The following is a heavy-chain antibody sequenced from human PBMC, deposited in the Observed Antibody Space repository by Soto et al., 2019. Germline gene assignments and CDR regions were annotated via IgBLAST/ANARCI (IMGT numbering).Heavy chain of an antibody. J-gene: IGHJ4*02. Sequence: GGSLRLSCAASGFTFDDYAMHWVRQAPGKGLEWVSGISWNSGSIGYADSVKGRFTISRDNAKNSLYLQMNSLRAEDTALYYCAKDMTGGYSYGTGVDYWGQGTLVTVSS. D-gene: IGHD5-18*01. V-gene: IGHV3-9*01. CDR1: GFTFDDYA. CDR2: ISWNSGSI. CDR3: AKDMTGGYSYGTGVDY.